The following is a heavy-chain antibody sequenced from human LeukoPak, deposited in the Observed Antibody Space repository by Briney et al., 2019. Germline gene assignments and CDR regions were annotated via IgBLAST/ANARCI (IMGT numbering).Heavy chain of an antibody. CDR2: INWNGGST. CDR3: ARDASVAATGWGRWFDH. Sequence: PGGSLRLSCTASGFSFDYYGMSWVRQAPGKGLEWVSGINWNGGSTGYADSVKGRFTISRDNDKHSLYLQMNSLRDEETAVCYCARDASVAATGWGRWFDHWGLGTLVTVSS. V-gene: IGHV3-20*04. D-gene: IGHD6-13*01. J-gene: IGHJ5*02. CDR1: GFSFDYYG.